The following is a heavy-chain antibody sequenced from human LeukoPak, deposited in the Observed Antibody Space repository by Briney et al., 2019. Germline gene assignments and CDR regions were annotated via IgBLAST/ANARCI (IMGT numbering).Heavy chain of an antibody. CDR3: ARGRVTVDY. Sequence: PSETLSLTCAVYGGSFSGYDWSWIRQPPGKGLEWIGEINHSGSTNYNPSLKSRVTISVDTSKNQFSLKLSSVTAADTAVSYCARGRVTVDYWGQGTLVTVSS. CDR1: GGSFSGYD. D-gene: IGHD1-14*01. CDR2: INHSGST. J-gene: IGHJ4*02. V-gene: IGHV4-34*01.